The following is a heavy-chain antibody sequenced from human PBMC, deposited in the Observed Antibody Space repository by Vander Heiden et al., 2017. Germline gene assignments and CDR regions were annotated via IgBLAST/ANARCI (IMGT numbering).Heavy chain of an antibody. CDR3: AKNSGSYSLDH. V-gene: IGHV3-30*18. Sequence: QVQLVESGGGVVQPGRSLRLSCAASGFTFSTSGMHWVRQAPGKGLEWVAFMSSDGSNKHFADSVKGRFTISRDNSKNTLYLQMKSRRDEDTSMYYWAKNSGSYSLDHWGQGTLVTVS. CDR1: GFTFSTSG. CDR2: MSSDGSNK. J-gene: IGHJ4*02. D-gene: IGHD1-26*01.